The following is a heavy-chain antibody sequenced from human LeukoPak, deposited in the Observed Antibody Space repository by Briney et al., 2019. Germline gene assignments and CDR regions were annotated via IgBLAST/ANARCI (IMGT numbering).Heavy chain of an antibody. Sequence: ASVKVSCKASGYTFTGYYMHWVRQAPGQGLEWMGWINPNSGGTNYAQKFQGRVTMTRDTSISTAYMELSRLRSDDTAVCYCARDSRDGPSYYDFWSGYDARALFDPWGQGTLVTVSS. CDR3: ARDSRDGPSYYDFWSGYDARALFDP. D-gene: IGHD3-3*01. V-gene: IGHV1-2*02. CDR2: INPNSGGT. CDR1: GYTFTGYY. J-gene: IGHJ5*02.